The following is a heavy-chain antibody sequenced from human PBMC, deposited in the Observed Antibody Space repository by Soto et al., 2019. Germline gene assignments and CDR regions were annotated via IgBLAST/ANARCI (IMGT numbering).Heavy chain of an antibody. CDR2: IIPIFGTA. CDR3: ARDPCSGGRCSGVAFDI. D-gene: IGHD2-15*01. V-gene: IGHV1-69*01. Sequence: QVQLVQSGAEVKKPGSSVKVSCKASGGTFSSYAISWVRQAPGQGLEWMGGIIPIFGTANYAQKFQGRVTITAAESTSTAYMELSRLRSEDTAVYYCARDPCSGGRCSGVAFDIWGQGTMVTVSS. CDR1: GGTFSSYA. J-gene: IGHJ3*02.